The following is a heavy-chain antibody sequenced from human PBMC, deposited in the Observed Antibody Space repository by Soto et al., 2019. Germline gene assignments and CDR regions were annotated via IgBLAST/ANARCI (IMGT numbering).Heavy chain of an antibody. D-gene: IGHD3-22*01. Sequence: GESLKISCAASGFTFSSYGMHWVRQAPGKGLEWVAVISYDGSNKYYADSVKGRFTISRDNSKNTLYLQMNSLRAEDTAVYYCAKDIAYYYDSSGYGYYFDYWGQGTLVTVSS. CDR1: GFTFSSYG. CDR2: ISYDGSNK. CDR3: AKDIAYYYDSSGYGYYFDY. V-gene: IGHV3-30*18. J-gene: IGHJ4*02.